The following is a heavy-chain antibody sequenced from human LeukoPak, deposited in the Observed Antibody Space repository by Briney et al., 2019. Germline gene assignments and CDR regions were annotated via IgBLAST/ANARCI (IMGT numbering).Heavy chain of an antibody. CDR3: AQKTPGTHPFDY. D-gene: IGHD6-13*01. V-gene: IGHV3-23*01. Sequence: PGGSLRLSCAASGFTFSSYAMSWVRQAPGKGLEWVSACGTSGDTYYADSVRGRFTISRDNAKNTVYLQMSSLRAEDTAVYYCAQKTPGTHPFDYWGQGTLVTVSS. CDR1: GFTFSSYA. CDR2: CGTSGDT. J-gene: IGHJ4*02.